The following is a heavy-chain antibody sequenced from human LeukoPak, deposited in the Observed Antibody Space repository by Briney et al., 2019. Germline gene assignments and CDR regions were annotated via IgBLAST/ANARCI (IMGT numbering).Heavy chain of an antibody. CDR3: AREFYYDSSGFLQGAFDI. CDR2: INPSGGST. Sequence: ASVKVSFKASGYTFTSYYMHWVRQAPGQGLEWMGIINPSGGSTSYAQKFQGRVTMTRDTSTSTVYMELSSLRSEDTAVYYCAREFYYDSSGFLQGAFDIWGQGTMVTVSS. D-gene: IGHD3-22*01. V-gene: IGHV1-46*01. CDR1: GYTFTSYY. J-gene: IGHJ3*02.